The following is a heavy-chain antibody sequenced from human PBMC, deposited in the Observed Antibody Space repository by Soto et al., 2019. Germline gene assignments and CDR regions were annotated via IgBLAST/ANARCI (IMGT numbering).Heavy chain of an antibody. Sequence: QVQLVQSGAEVKKPGSSVKVSCKASGGTFSSYTISWVRQAPGQGLEWMGRIIPIHGIANYAQKFQGRVTITADKSTSTAYMELSSLRSEDTAVYYCARSASGYDYWFDPWGQGTLVTVSS. CDR3: ARSASGYDYWFDP. CDR2: IIPIHGIA. CDR1: GGTFSSYT. V-gene: IGHV1-69*02. D-gene: IGHD5-12*01. J-gene: IGHJ5*02.